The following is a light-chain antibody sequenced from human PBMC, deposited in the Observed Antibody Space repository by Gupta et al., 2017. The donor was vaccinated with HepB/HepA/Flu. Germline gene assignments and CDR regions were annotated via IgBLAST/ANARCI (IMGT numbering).Light chain of an antibody. V-gene: IGKV1-27*01. Sequence: IQMTQSPSSLSASVGDRVTITCRASQVITNNLAWYQQKPGQAPHLLIFDAITLQSGVPPGFSGSGSGTDFTLTINTRQPEDVATYYCQNKDSAPFIFGGGTKVEIK. CDR2: DAI. CDR3: QNKDSAPFI. J-gene: IGKJ4*01. CDR1: QVITNN.